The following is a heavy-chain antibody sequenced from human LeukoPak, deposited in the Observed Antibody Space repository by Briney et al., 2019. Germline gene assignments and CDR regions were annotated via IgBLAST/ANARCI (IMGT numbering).Heavy chain of an antibody. CDR3: AKMAGITGTTHHDY. J-gene: IGHJ4*02. D-gene: IGHD1-20*01. V-gene: IGHV3-30-3*02. CDR2: ISYDGSNK. Sequence: GGSLRLSCAASGFTFSSYAMHWVRQAPGKGLEWVAVISYDGSNKFYADSVKGRFTLSRDNSKNTLYLQMNSLRAEDTAVYYCAKMAGITGTTHHDYWGQGTLVTVSS. CDR1: GFTFSSYA.